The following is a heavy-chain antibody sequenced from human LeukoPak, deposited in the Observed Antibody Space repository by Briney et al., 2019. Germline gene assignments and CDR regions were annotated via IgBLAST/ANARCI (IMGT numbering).Heavy chain of an antibody. CDR1: GGSISSGGYY. V-gene: IGHV4-39*01. CDR2: IYYSGST. Sequence: PSQTLSLTCTVSGGSISSGGYYWGWIRQPPGKGLEWIGSIYYSGSTYYNPSLKSRVTISVDTSKNQFSLKLSSVTAADTAVYYCARHQIVVVTSYWFDPWGQGTLVTVSS. J-gene: IGHJ5*02. CDR3: ARHQIVVVTSYWFDP. D-gene: IGHD2-21*02.